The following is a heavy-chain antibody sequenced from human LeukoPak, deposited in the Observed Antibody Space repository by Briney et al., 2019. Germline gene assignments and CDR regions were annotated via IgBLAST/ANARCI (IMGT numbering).Heavy chain of an antibody. D-gene: IGHD3-10*01. V-gene: IGHV1-18*01. J-gene: IGHJ4*02. CDR3: ARDITRITMVRGVMARPNFDY. CDR1: GYTFTSCG. Sequence: ASVKVSCKASGYTFTSCGISWVRQAPGQGLEWMGWISAYNGNTNYAQKLQGRVTMTTDTSTSTAYMELRSLRSDDTAVYYCARDITRITMVRGVMARPNFDYWGQGTLVTVSS. CDR2: ISAYNGNT.